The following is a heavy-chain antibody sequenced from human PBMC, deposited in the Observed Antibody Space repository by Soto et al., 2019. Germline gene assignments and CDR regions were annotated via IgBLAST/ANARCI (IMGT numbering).Heavy chain of an antibody. CDR1: GYNFGIYW. D-gene: IGHD6-13*01. J-gene: IGHJ4*02. CDR2: SYPGGSES. V-gene: IGHV5-51*03. CDR3: ARQGDSGSFDY. Sequence: EVQLVQSGAEVKKPGESLQISCKGSGYNFGIYWIGWVRQVPGKGLEWMGLSYPGGSESRYSPSFQGQVTVSADESLSTAYLQWSSLKASDTAVYYCARQGDSGSFDYWGQGTLVTVSS.